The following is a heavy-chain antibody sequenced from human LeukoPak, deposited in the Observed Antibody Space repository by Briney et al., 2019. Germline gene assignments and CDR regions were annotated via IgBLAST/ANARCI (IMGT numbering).Heavy chain of an antibody. J-gene: IGHJ4*02. CDR3: AKDRDGGPTITAKGFDQ. CDR2: ISVSGGRT. CDR1: GFTFSNYA. D-gene: IGHD1-26*01. Sequence: GGSLRLSCAASGFTFSNYAMSWGRQAPGKGLGWVSAISVSGGRTSYADSVRGRFTISRDNSKNTLYLQMNSLRAEDTAVYYCAKDRDGGPTITAKGFDQWGQGTLVTVSS. V-gene: IGHV3-23*01.